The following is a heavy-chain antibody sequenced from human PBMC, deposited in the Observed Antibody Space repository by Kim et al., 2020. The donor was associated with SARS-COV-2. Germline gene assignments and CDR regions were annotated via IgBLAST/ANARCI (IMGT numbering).Heavy chain of an antibody. V-gene: IGHV3-30*01. CDR2: GITN. J-gene: IGHJ3*02. CDR3: ARGARALDI. Sequence: GITNYYADSVRGRFTISRDNSKNTLYLQMNSLRAEDTAFYYCARGARALDIWGQGTMVTVSS.